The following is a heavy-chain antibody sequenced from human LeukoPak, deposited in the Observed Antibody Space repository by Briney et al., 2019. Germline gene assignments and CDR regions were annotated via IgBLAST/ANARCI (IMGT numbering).Heavy chain of an antibody. Sequence: PGGSLRLSCADSGFTFSDYYMRWIRQAPGKELEWVSYISSSGSTIYYADSVKGRFTISRDNAKNSLYLQMNSLRAEDTAVYYCARDPYYDSGWGVELIHWGQGTLVTVSS. D-gene: IGHD3-22*01. J-gene: IGHJ1*01. CDR3: ARDPYYDSGWGVELIH. CDR2: ISSSGSTI. CDR1: GFTFSDYY. V-gene: IGHV3-11*01.